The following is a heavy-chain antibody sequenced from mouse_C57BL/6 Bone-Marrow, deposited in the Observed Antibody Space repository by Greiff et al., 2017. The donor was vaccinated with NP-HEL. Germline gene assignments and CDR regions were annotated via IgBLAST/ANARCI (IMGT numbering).Heavy chain of an antibody. Sequence: VQLQQPGAELVKPGASVKMSCKASGYTFTSYWITWVKQRPGQGLEWIGDFYPGSGSTNYNEKFKGKATLTVDTSSSTAYMQLSSLTSDDSAVYYCARKGLRSDYWGQGTTLTVSS. CDR3: ARKGLRSDY. CDR1: GYTFTSYW. CDR2: FYPGSGST. J-gene: IGHJ2*01. V-gene: IGHV1-55*01. D-gene: IGHD1-1*01.